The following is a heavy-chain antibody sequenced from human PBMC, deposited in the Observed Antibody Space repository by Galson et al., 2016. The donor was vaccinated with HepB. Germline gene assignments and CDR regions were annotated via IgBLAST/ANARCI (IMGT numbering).Heavy chain of an antibody. D-gene: IGHD2-8*01. CDR2: LSYSGST. V-gene: IGHV4-39*07. CDR1: GGSIRSTNYY. Sequence: SETLSLTCTVSGGSIRSTNYYWGWMRQSAGMAPEWIGSLSYSGSTYYNPSLKSRVSISADTADNEFSLTLTSVTAADTAGYYCARATGWLHLMGVWGQGIMVTVSS. J-gene: IGHJ3*01. CDR3: ARATGWLHLMGV.